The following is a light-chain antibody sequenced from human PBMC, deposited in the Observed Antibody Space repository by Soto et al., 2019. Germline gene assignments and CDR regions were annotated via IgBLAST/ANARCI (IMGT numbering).Light chain of an antibody. CDR1: SGSVSTNYY. V-gene: IGLV8-61*01. J-gene: IGLJ2*01. Sequence: QAVVTQEPSFSVSPGGTVTLTCGLRSGSVSTNYYPSWYQQTPGQAPRTLIYNTNTRSSGVPDRFSGSILGNKAALTITGAQADDESDYYCVLHMGVATVLFGGGTKLTVL. CDR3: VLHMGVATVL. CDR2: NTN.